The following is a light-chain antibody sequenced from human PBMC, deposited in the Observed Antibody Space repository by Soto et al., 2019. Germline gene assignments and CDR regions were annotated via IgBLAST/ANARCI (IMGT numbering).Light chain of an antibody. CDR2: EVN. Sequence: QSALTQPASVSGSPGQSITVSCTGTSSDVGGYNYVSWYQQHPGKAPKLMIYEVNNRPSGVSNRFSGSKSGNTASLTISGLQAEDEADYYCSSYTSSSTLAFGGGTQLTVL. CDR1: SSDVGGYNY. CDR3: SSYTSSSTLA. J-gene: IGLJ2*01. V-gene: IGLV2-14*01.